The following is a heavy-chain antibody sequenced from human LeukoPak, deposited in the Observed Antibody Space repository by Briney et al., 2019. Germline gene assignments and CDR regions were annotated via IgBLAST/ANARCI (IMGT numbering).Heavy chain of an antibody. D-gene: IGHD3-22*01. J-gene: IGHJ4*02. V-gene: IGHV3-74*01. Sequence: GGSLRLSYAASGFTFSAFWMHWVRQAPGKGLVWVSRINSDGSSTTYADSVKGRFTVSRDNAKNTLYLQMDSLRAEDSAVYYCARGLVHDTSGYYSDYWGQGILVTASS. CDR2: INSDGSST. CDR3: ARGLVHDTSGYYSDY. CDR1: GFTFSAFW.